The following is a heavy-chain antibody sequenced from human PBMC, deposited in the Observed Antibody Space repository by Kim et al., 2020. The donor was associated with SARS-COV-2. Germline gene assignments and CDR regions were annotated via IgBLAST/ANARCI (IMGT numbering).Heavy chain of an antibody. CDR2: LLSDGSNT. Sequence: GGSLRLSCAASGFSLSDYGMHWVRQAPGKGLEWVAVLLSDGSNTYYSDSVKGRFTVSRDNSKNTLYLQMNSLRAEDTGVYYCARVSMLRGVISPFDYWGQGTLVTVSS. CDR1: GFSLSDYG. J-gene: IGHJ4*02. CDR3: ARVSMLRGVISPFDY. V-gene: IGHV3-33*01. D-gene: IGHD3-10*01.